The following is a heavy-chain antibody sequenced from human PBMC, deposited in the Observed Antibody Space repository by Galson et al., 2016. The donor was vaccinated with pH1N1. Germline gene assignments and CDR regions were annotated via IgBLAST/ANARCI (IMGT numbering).Heavy chain of an antibody. J-gene: IGHJ6*02. CDR2: ISSSSSTI. V-gene: IGHV3-48*01. Sequence: SLRLSCAASGFTFSSYSMNWVRQAPGKGLEWVSYISSSSSTIYYADSVKGRFTISRDNAKNSLYLQMNSLRAEDTAVYYCARVNHYYYYSMDVWGQGTTVTVSS. CDR1: GFTFSSYS. CDR3: ARVNHYYYYSMDV. D-gene: IGHD1-14*01.